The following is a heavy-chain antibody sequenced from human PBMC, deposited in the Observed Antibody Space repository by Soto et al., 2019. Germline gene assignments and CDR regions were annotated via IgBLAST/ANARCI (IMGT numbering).Heavy chain of an antibody. V-gene: IGHV4-59*01. J-gene: IGHJ4*02. D-gene: IGHD3-9*01. CDR3: ARARHFHWSRTYYFDY. CDR2: IYYSGST. CDR1: GGSISSYY. Sequence: SETLSLTCTVSGGSISSYYWSWIRQPPGKGLEWIGYIYYSGSTNYNPSLKSRVTISVDTSKNQFSLKLGSVTAADTAVYYCARARHFHWSRTYYFDYWGQGTLVTVSS.